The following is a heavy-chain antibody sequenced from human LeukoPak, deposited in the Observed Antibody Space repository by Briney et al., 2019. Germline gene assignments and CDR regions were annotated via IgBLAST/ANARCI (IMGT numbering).Heavy chain of an antibody. Sequence: SETLSLTCAVYGGFFSGYYWSWIRQPPGKGLEWIGEINHSGSTNYNPSLKSRVTISVDTSKNQFSLKLSSVTAADTAVYYCARGQDYDISTGFFDYWGQGTLVTVSS. CDR2: INHSGST. CDR3: ARGQDYDISTGFFDY. D-gene: IGHD3-9*01. J-gene: IGHJ4*02. CDR1: GGFFSGYY. V-gene: IGHV4-34*01.